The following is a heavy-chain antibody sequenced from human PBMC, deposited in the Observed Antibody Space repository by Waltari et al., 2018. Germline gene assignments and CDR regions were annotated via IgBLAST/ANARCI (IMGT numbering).Heavy chain of an antibody. Sequence: EVQLVNSRVGLVPPGGSLRLSCAASDFFFPDYCSDWVRQSPGKGLVWVSRMKTDGTSITYADSVKGRFTISRDSAKNTYYLQMNSLRAEDTAVYYCTRNPGYWGQGTLVTVSS. CDR3: TRNPGY. CDR2: MKTDGTSI. V-gene: IGHV3-74*03. J-gene: IGHJ4*02. CDR1: DFFFPDYC.